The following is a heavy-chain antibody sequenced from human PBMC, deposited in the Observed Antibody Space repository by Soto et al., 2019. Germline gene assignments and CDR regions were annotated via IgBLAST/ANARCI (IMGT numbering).Heavy chain of an antibody. D-gene: IGHD6-19*01. Sequence: EVQLVASGGGLVQPGGSLRLSCAASGLSLSDYWMNWVRQAPGKGLEWVAIIQQDGSDRYYVDSVKGRFTISRDNAKNSLYLQMSSLRVEDTALYYCARGRGWLHDYWGQGTLVTVSS. CDR1: GLSLSDYW. J-gene: IGHJ4*02. V-gene: IGHV3-7*01. CDR2: IQQDGSDR. CDR3: ARGRGWLHDY.